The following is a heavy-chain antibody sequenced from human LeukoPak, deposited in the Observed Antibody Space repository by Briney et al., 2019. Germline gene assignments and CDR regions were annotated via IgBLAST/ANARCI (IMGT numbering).Heavy chain of an antibody. V-gene: IGHV1-2*02. CDR2: INPNSGGT. CDR1: GYTFTGYY. J-gene: IGHJ4*02. CDR3: ARDTVVVVPAPYYFDY. Sequence: ASVKVSCKASGYTFTGYYMHWVRQAPGQGLEWMGWINPNSGGTNYAQKFQGRVTMTRDTSISTAYMELSRLRSDDTAVYYCARDTVVVVPAPYYFDYWGQGTLVTVSS. D-gene: IGHD2-2*01.